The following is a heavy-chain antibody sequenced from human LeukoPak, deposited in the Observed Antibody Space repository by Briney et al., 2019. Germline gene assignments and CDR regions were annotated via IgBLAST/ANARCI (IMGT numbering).Heavy chain of an antibody. V-gene: IGHV4-31*03. CDR1: GGSISSGGYY. CDR2: IYYSGST. CDR3: ARTYYYGSGSYHYYFDY. D-gene: IGHD3-10*01. Sequence: PSQTLSLTCTVSGGSISSGGYYWSWIRQHPGKGLEWIGYIYYSGSTYYNPSLKSRVTISVDTSKNQFSLKLSSVTAADTAVYYCARTYYYGSGSYHYYFDYWGQGTLVTVSS. J-gene: IGHJ4*02.